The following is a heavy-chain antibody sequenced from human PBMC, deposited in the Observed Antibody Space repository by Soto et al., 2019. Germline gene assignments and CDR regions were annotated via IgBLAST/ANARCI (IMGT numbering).Heavy chain of an antibody. V-gene: IGHV1-69*12. CDR1: GGTFSSYG. CDR3: SRPTYYDFWSGYQTGYYYYGMDV. Sequence: QVQLVQSGAEVKKPGSSVKVSCKASGGTFSSYGISWVRQAPGQGLEWMGGIIPIIGTANYAQKFQGRVTITADESTSTAYMDLGSLRFGDTAVYYCSRPTYYDFWSGYQTGYYYYGMDVWGQGTTVTVSS. CDR2: IIPIIGTA. D-gene: IGHD3-3*01. J-gene: IGHJ6*02.